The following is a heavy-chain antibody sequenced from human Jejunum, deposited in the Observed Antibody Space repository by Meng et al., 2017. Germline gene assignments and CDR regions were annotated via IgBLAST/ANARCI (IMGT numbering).Heavy chain of an antibody. V-gene: IGHV1-18*01. CDR3: AREAYADYPCFDL. CDR2: ITIYNGNT. CDR1: GYSFSSYA. Sequence: VQWGQYGGEVTNPGAAVKGDCKASGYSFSSYAITWVRQAPGQGLEWMGYITIYNGNTKYAQNLQGRVTLTTDTSTSTAYMELRSLRYDDTAVYYCAREAYADYPCFDLWGQGTLVTVSS. J-gene: IGHJ4*02. D-gene: IGHD4-17*01.